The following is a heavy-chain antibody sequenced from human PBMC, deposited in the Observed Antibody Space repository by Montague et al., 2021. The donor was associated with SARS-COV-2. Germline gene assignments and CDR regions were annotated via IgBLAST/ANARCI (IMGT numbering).Heavy chain of an antibody. CDR3: ASPTYYYDSSGSDAFDI. D-gene: IGHD3-22*01. CDR2: IYYSGST. J-gene: IGHJ3*02. Sequence: SETLSLTCTVSGGSISSSNYYWGWIRQPPGKGLEWIGCIYYSGSTYYNPSLKSRVTISVDTSKNQFSLKLSSVTAADTAVYYCASPTYYYDSSGSDAFDIWGQGTMVTVSS. CDR1: GGSISSSNYY. V-gene: IGHV4-39*01.